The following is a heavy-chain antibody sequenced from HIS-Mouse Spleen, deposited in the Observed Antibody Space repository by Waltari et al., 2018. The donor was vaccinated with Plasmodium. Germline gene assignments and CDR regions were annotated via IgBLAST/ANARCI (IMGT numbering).Heavy chain of an antibody. V-gene: IGHV3-7*01. CDR3: ASSWYWYFDL. CDR2: IKQDGSEK. J-gene: IGHJ2*01. D-gene: IGHD6-13*01. Sequence: EVQPVESGGGLVQPGGSLCLSCAASGFTLSSYWMRWVRQAPGKGLEWVANIKQDGSEKYYVDSVKGRLTISRDNAKNSLYLQMNSLRAEDTAVYYCASSWYWYFDLWGRGTLVTVSS. CDR1: GFTLSSYW.